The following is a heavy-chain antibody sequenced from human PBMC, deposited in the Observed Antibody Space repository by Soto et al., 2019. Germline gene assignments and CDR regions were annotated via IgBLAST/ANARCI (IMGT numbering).Heavy chain of an antibody. CDR3: ARVGGLAARSFDY. J-gene: IGHJ4*02. Sequence: SETLSLTCTVSGGSISDFYWSWIRQPPGKGLEWIGYIYYSGSTNYNPSLKSRVTISVDTSKNQFSLNLRSMSPADTADYYCARVGGLAARSFDYWGPGTLVTVSS. D-gene: IGHD6-6*01. V-gene: IGHV4-59*01. CDR2: IYYSGST. CDR1: GGSISDFY.